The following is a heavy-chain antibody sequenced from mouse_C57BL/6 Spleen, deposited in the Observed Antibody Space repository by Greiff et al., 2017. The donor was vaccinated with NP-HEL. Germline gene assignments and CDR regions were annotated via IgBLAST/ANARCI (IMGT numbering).Heavy chain of an antibody. CDR3: ARAGGNYDFDY. Sequence: EVMLVESGGGLVKPGGSLKLSCAASGFTFSSYAMSWVRQTPDKRLEWVATISDGGSYTYYPDNVKGRFTISRDNAKNNLDLQMSHLKAEDTARDYCARAGGNYDFDYWGQGTTLTVSS. V-gene: IGHV5-4*03. J-gene: IGHJ2*01. D-gene: IGHD1-1*01. CDR2: ISDGGSYT. CDR1: GFTFSSYA.